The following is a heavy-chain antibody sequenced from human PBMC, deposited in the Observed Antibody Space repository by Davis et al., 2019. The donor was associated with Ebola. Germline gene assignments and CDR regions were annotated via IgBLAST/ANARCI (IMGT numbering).Heavy chain of an antibody. CDR3: VRNDTVSKWFDP. D-gene: IGHD4-17*01. J-gene: IGHJ5*02. CDR1: GDTFSTYT. Sequence: SVKVSCKGSGDTFSTYTMNWVRQAPGQALEWVGGIIPIFGATYYAQKFRGRITIIADTSTNTVYMELSSLRSEDTAIYYCVRNDTVSKWFDPWGQGTLVTVS. V-gene: IGHV1-69*06. CDR2: IIPIFGAT.